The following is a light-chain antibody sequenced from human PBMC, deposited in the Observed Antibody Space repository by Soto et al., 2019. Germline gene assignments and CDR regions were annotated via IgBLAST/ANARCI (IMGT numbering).Light chain of an antibody. Sequence: EIVLTQSPGTLSLSPGERATLSCRATESVVSNYLAWYQLKPGQAPRLLIYDASSRATGIPDRFSGSGSGTELTLTINSLQSEDFAVYYCQQRSNFGQGTRLEIK. CDR2: DAS. CDR3: QQRSN. J-gene: IGKJ5*01. V-gene: IGKV3D-20*02. CDR1: ESVVSNY.